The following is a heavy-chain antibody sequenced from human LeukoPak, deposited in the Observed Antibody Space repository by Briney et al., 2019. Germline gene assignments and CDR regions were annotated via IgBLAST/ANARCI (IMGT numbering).Heavy chain of an antibody. Sequence: SETLSLTCAVYGGSFSGYYWSWIRQPPGKGLEWIGEINQSGSTNYNPSLKSRVTISVDTSKNQFSLKLSSVTAADTAVYYCARVRGIVVVVAAPPKKHDAFDIWGQGTMVTVSS. CDR2: INQSGST. CDR1: GGSFSGYY. J-gene: IGHJ3*02. V-gene: IGHV4-34*01. CDR3: ARVRGIVVVVAAPPKKHDAFDI. D-gene: IGHD2-15*01.